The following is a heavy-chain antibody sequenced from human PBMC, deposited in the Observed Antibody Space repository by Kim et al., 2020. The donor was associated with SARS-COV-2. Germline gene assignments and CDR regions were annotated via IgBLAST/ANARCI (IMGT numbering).Heavy chain of an antibody. CDR2: IWYDGSNK. J-gene: IGHJ6*02. D-gene: IGHD3-10*01. CDR1: GFTFSSYG. Sequence: GGSLRLSCAASGFTFSSYGMHWVRQAPGKGLEWVAVIWYDGSNKYYADSVKGRFTISRDNSKNTLYLQMNSLRAEDTAVYYCARTGLSVYGSGSPPYYYYGMDVWGQGTTVTVSS. CDR3: ARTGLSVYGSGSPPYYYYGMDV. V-gene: IGHV3-33*08.